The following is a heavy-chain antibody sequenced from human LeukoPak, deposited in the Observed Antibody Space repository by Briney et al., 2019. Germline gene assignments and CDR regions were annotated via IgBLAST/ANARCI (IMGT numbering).Heavy chain of an antibody. CDR1: GGSISRYY. D-gene: IGHD2-2*01. V-gene: IGHV4-4*07. J-gene: IGHJ3*02. CDR2: IYSSGST. Sequence: PSETLSLTCTVSGGSISRYYWIWIRQPAGKGLEWVGRIYSSGSTNYNPSLKSRVTMPVDTSKNQFSLKLSSVTAADTAVYYCARYASTAFDIWGQGTMVTVSS. CDR3: ARYASTAFDI.